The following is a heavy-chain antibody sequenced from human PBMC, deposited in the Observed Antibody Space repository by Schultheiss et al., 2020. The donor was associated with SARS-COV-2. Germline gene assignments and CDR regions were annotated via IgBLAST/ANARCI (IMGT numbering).Heavy chain of an antibody. Sequence: GGSLRLSCAASGFTFTTYAMTWVRQAPGKGLEWVSSISDSSSYIYYADSVKGRFTISRDNSRNTLYLQMNSLRAEDTALYYCAKDRGGSGSLTLGRVDLDCWGQGTLVTVSS. CDR3: AKDRGGSGSLTLGRVDLDC. CDR1: GFTFTTYA. V-gene: IGHV3-23*01. D-gene: IGHD1-26*01. J-gene: IGHJ4*02. CDR2: ISDSSSYI.